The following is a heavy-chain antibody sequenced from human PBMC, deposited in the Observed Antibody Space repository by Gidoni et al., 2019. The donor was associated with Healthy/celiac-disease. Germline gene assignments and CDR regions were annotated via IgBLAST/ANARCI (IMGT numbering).Heavy chain of an antibody. CDR3: ARAYSSSSKPVANAFDI. D-gene: IGHD6-6*01. CDR2: INPSGGST. V-gene: IGHV1-46*03. Sequence: QVQLVQSGAEVKKPGASVKVSCKASGYTFTSYYMHWVRQAPGQGLEWMGIINPSGGSTSYAQKFQGRVTMTRDTSTSTVYMELSSLRSEDTAVYYCARAYSSSSKPVANAFDIWGQGTMVTVSS. CDR1: GYTFTSYY. J-gene: IGHJ3*02.